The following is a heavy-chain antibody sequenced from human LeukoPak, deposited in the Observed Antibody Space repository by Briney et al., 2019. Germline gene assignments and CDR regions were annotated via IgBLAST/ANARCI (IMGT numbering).Heavy chain of an antibody. CDR3: AREICGGSCNPPSYMDV. CDR2: IYNDGTT. J-gene: IGHJ6*03. CDR1: GFSVSSNY. V-gene: IGHV3-53*01. Sequence: PGGSLRLSCAASGFSVSSNYMSWVRQAPGKGLQWVSVIYNDGTTYYADSVKGRFTISRDNSKNMLYLQMNSLRAEDTAVYYCAREICGGSCNPPSYMDVWGNGTTVTVS. D-gene: IGHD2-15*01.